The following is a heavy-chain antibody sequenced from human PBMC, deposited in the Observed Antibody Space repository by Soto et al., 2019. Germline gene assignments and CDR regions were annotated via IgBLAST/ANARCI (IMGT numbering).Heavy chain of an antibody. Sequence: PGGSLRLSCAASGFTFGSFGVNWVRQAPGKGLEWVAYISGRGGTIYYADSVKGRFTISRDNANNSLYLQMNRMKDEDTAVYYCAREYCSGGRCYSYYVDYWGQGTLVTVSS. V-gene: IGHV3-48*02. CDR1: GFTFGSFG. CDR2: ISGRGGTI. D-gene: IGHD2-15*01. CDR3: AREYCSGGRCYSYYVDY. J-gene: IGHJ4*02.